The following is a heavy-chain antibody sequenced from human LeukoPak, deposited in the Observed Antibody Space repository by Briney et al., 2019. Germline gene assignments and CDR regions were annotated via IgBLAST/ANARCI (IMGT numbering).Heavy chain of an antibody. CDR2: ISYDGSNK. Sequence: GGSLRLSCAASGFTFSSYAMHWVRQASGKGLEWVAVISYDGSNKYYADSVKGRFTISRDNSKNTLYLQMNSLRAEDTAVYYCARDHGDIVVVVAATPHWVDYWGQGTLVTVSP. CDR3: ARDHGDIVVVVAATPHWVDY. V-gene: IGHV3-30*04. J-gene: IGHJ4*02. D-gene: IGHD2-15*01. CDR1: GFTFSSYA.